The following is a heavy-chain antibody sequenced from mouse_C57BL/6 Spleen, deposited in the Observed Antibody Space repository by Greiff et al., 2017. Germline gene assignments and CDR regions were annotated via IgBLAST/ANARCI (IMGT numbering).Heavy chain of an antibody. CDR1: GFTFSSYG. Sequence: EVQLVESGGDLVKPGGSLKLSCAASGFTFSSYGMSWVRQTPDKRLEWVATISSGGSYTYYPDSVKGRFTISRDNAKNTLYLQMSSLKSEDTAMYYCARHPFYYGSSHYYAMDYWGQGTSVTVSS. CDR3: ARHPFYYGSSHYYAMDY. V-gene: IGHV5-6*01. J-gene: IGHJ4*01. CDR2: ISSGGSYT. D-gene: IGHD1-1*01.